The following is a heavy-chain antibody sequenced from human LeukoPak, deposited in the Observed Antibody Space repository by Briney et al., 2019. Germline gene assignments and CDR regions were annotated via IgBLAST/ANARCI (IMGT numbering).Heavy chain of an antibody. J-gene: IGHJ5*01. Sequence: PGGSLRLSYAASGFTFSSYSMNWVRQAPGKGLEWVSTLNANSGTRSYAASVRGRFTISRDNSKNTLYLQLNTLRADDTAVYYCGKPISGGLAVTADWFAPWGQGTLVVVSS. V-gene: IGHV3-23*01. CDR1: GFTFSSYS. CDR3: GKPISGGLAVTADWFAP. D-gene: IGHD6-19*01. CDR2: LNANSGTR.